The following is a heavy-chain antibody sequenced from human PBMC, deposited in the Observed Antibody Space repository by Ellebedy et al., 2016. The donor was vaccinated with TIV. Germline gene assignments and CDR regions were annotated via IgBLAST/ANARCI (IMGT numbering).Heavy chain of an antibody. CDR2: IYPGDSDT. J-gene: IGHJ6*02. CDR1: GYMFSTYW. Sequence: GGSLKISCEGSGYMFSTYWIAWVRQMPGKGLEWMGIIYPGDSDTTYSPSFLGQVTMSFDKSINTVYLQWNSLKASDTAMYDCARRMGRGVKGKFPLDVWGQGTTVIVSS. D-gene: IGHD3-10*01. V-gene: IGHV5-51*01. CDR3: ARRMGRGVKGKFPLDV.